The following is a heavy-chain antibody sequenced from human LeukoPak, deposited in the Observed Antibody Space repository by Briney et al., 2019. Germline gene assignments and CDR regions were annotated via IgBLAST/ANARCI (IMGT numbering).Heavy chain of an antibody. CDR2: ISSSGSTI. CDR3: AREAYDILTGPDAFDI. CDR1: GFTFSSYE. J-gene: IGHJ3*02. V-gene: IGHV3-48*03. D-gene: IGHD3-9*01. Sequence: PGGSLRLSCAASGFTFSSYEMNWVRQAPGKGLEWVSYISSSGSTIYYADSVKGRFTISRDNAKNSLYLQMNSLRAEDTAVYYCAREAYDILTGPDAFDIWGQGTMVTVSS.